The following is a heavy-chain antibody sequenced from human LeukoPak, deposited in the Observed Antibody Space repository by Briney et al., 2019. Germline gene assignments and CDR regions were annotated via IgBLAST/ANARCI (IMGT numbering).Heavy chain of an antibody. Sequence: PGGSLRLSCAASGFTFSSYTMNWVRQAPGKGLEWVSSISSSSSYIYYADSVKGRFTISRDNSKNTLYLQMNSLTVEDTAIYYCAKGSISGVVLVPATCAPNDYWGQGTLVTVSS. J-gene: IGHJ4*02. D-gene: IGHD2-15*01. CDR2: ISSSSSYI. CDR1: GFTFSSYT. V-gene: IGHV3-21*04. CDR3: AKGSISGVVLVPATCAPNDY.